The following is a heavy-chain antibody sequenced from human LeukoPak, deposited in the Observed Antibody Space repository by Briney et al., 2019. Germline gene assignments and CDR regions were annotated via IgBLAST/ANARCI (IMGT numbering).Heavy chain of an antibody. D-gene: IGHD3-22*01. V-gene: IGHV1-2*02. CDR3: ARLSFTMIVVVDDY. J-gene: IGHJ4*02. Sequence: GASVKVSCKASGYTFTGCFMHWVRQAPGQGLEWMGWINPNSGGTNYAQKFQGRVTMTRDTSISTAYMELSSLRSDDTAVYYCARLSFTMIVVVDDYWGQGTLVTVSS. CDR2: INPNSGGT. CDR1: GYTFTGCF.